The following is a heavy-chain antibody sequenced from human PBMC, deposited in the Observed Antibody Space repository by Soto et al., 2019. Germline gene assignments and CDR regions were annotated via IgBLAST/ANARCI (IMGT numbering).Heavy chain of an antibody. CDR3: ARRYCSGGSCYSVRGDYYYYGMDV. CDR1: GYSYITYW. CDR2: IDPGDPDT. Sequence: PGESLKISCKGSGYSYITYWIAWVRQMPGKGLEWMGIIDPGDPDTRYSPSFQGQVTTSADKSISTAYLQWSSLKASDTAMYYCARRYCSGGSCYSVRGDYYYYGMDVWGQGTTVTVSS. J-gene: IGHJ6*02. V-gene: IGHV5-51*01. D-gene: IGHD2-15*01.